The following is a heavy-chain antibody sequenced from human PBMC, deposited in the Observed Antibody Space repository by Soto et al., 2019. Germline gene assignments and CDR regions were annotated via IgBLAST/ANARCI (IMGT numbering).Heavy chain of an antibody. J-gene: IGHJ5*02. CDR3: ARDAESGTYYNNWFDP. CDR1: GYTFITYG. D-gene: IGHD1-26*01. Sequence: QVQLVQSGAEVKKPGASVKVSCKASGYTFITYGINWVRQAPGQGLEWMGWISPYNGNTNYLPKLQDRVTMTADTSTTTVYMEVKSLRSDDTAVYYCARDAESGTYYNNWFDPWGQGTLVTVSS. CDR2: ISPYNGNT. V-gene: IGHV1-18*04.